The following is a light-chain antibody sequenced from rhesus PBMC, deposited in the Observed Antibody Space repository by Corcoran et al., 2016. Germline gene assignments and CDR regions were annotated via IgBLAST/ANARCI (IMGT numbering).Light chain of an antibody. V-gene: IGKV1-21*01. CDR2: KAS. CDR1: QGMSSW. Sequence: DIQMTQSPSSLSASVGDRVTITCRARQGMSSWLAWYQQKPGKAPKLLIDKASSLQSGVPSRLSGSGSGTAFTLTIRSLQPEDFATSYCQQYNSAPLTFGGGTKVEIK. CDR3: QQYNSAPLT. J-gene: IGKJ4*01.